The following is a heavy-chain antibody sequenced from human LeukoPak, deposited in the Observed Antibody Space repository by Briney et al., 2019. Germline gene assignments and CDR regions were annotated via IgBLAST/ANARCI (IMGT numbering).Heavy chain of an antibody. CDR2: ISAYNGNT. J-gene: IGHJ4*02. V-gene: IGHV1-18*01. CDR3: ARWATFKYCSGGSCDLHYFDY. Sequence: ASVKVSCKASGYTFSSYGISWVRQAPGQGLEWMGWISAYNGNTNYAQNLQGRVTMTTDTSTSTAYMELRSLRSDDTAVYYCARWATFKYCSGGSCDLHYFDYWGQGTLVTVSS. D-gene: IGHD2-15*01. CDR1: GYTFSSYG.